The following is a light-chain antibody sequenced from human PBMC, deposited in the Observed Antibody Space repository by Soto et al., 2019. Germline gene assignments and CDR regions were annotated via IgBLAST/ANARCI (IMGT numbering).Light chain of an antibody. CDR2: SNN. Sequence: QSVLTQPPSVSGTPAQRVTISCSGSSSNIGSNTVHWYQQLPGAAPRLLIYSNNQRPSGVPDRFSGSKSGTSAPLAISGLQSEDEADYYCGTWDDRLHSYVFGTGTKLTVL. CDR3: GTWDDRLHSYV. V-gene: IGLV1-44*01. CDR1: SSNIGSNT. J-gene: IGLJ1*01.